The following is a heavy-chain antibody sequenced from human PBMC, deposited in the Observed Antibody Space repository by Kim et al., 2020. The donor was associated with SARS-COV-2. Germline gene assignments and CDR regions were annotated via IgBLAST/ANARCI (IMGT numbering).Heavy chain of an antibody. CDR3: ARGDPVGSVLLWFGELSGLGY. CDR2: MNPNSGNT. J-gene: IGHJ4*02. Sequence: ASVKVSCKASGYTFTSYDINWVRQATGQGLEWMGWMNPNSGNTGYAQKFQGRVTMTRNTSISTAYMELSSLRSEDTAVYYCARGDPVGSVLLWFGELSGLGYWGQGTLVTVSS. D-gene: IGHD3-10*01. V-gene: IGHV1-8*01. CDR1: GYTFTSYD.